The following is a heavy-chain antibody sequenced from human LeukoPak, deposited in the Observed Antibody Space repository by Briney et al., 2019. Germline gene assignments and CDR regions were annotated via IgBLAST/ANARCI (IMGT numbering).Heavy chain of an antibody. J-gene: IGHJ4*02. D-gene: IGHD3-22*01. CDR1: GGSISSGGYY. V-gene: IGHV4-31*03. Sequence: SETLSLTCTVSGGSISSGGYYWSWIRQHPGTGLEWIGYIYYSGSTYYNPSLKSRVTISVDTSKNQFSLKLSSVTAADTAVYYCASSYYYDSSGYYGLFDYWGQGTLVTVSS. CDR2: IYYSGST. CDR3: ASSYYYDSSGYYGLFDY.